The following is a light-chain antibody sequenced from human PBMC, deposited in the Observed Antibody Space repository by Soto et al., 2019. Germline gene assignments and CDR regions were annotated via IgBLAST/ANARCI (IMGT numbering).Light chain of an antibody. Sequence: EIVLTQSPATLSLSPGERATLSCRASQSVSSYLAWYQQKPGQAPRLLLYDAFNRATGIPARVSGGGSGTDFALSISSLEPEDFAVYYRQPGSNWAATFGPGTKVDIK. CDR2: DAF. V-gene: IGKV3-11*01. CDR1: QSVSSY. J-gene: IGKJ3*01. CDR3: QPGSNWAAT.